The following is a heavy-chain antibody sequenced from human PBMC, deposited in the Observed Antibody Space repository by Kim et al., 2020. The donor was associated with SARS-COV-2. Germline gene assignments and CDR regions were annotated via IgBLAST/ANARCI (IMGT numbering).Heavy chain of an antibody. D-gene: IGHD6-13*01. CDR3: GGGSSSLDTRFDY. CDR2: MYYSWST. J-gene: IGHJ4*02. Sequence: SETLSLTCTVSGASISSSTYYWGWIRQPPGMRLVWIATMYYSWSTYYNPSLKSRVTMSGDPSKNQFSLKLTSGTAADTAVYYCGGGSSSLDTRFDYWGQG. CDR1: GASISSSTYY. V-gene: IGHV4-39*01.